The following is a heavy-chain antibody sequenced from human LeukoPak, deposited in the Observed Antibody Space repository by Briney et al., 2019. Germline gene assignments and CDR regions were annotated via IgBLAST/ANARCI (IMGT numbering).Heavy chain of an antibody. V-gene: IGHV3-48*01. J-gene: IGHJ6*02. D-gene: IGHD3-10*01. CDR1: GFTFSNHA. CDR3: ARALTISSSGV. Sequence: GGSLRLSCVASGFTFSNHAMTWVRQAPGKGLQWVSYISSSSSTIYYADSVKGRFTISRDNAKNSLYLQMNSLRAEDTAVYYCARALTISSSGVWGQGTTVIVSS. CDR2: ISSSSSTI.